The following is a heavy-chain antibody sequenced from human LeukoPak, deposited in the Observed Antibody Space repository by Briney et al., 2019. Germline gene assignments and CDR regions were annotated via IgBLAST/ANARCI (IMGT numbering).Heavy chain of an antibody. CDR1: GYTFTSYG. J-gene: IGHJ4*02. Sequence: GASVKVSCKASGYTFTSYGISWVRQAPGQGLEWMGWISAYNGNTNYAQKLQGRVTMTTDTSTSTTYMELRSLRSDDTAMYYCARAPRIAVAGTFDYWGQGTLVTVSS. CDR2: ISAYNGNT. V-gene: IGHV1-18*01. D-gene: IGHD6-19*01. CDR3: ARAPRIAVAGTFDY.